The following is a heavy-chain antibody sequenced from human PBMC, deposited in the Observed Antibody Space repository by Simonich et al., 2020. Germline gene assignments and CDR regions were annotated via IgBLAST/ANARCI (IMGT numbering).Heavy chain of an antibody. CDR3: ARDPVVPAAIRNAFDI. J-gene: IGHJ3*02. Sequence: QVQLVQSGAEVKKPGASVKVSCKASGYTFTGYYMHWVRQAPGQGLEGMGWFNPKSGGTNYAQKFKGRVTMTRDTSISTAYMELSRLRSDDTAVYYCARDPVVPAAIRNAFDIWGQGTMVTVSS. D-gene: IGHD2-2*01. CDR1: GYTFTGYY. V-gene: IGHV1-2*02. CDR2: FNPKSGGT.